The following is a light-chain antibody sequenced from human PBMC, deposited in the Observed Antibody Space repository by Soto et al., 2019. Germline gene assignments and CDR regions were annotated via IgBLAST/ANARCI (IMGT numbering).Light chain of an antibody. CDR2: GAS. Sequence: EIVLTQSPGTLSLSPGQRATLSCRASQSLSSSFLAWYQQKPCQAPRLIIYGASSRAAGIPDRFSGSGSGTDFTLTISSLEPEDFAVYYCHQFATTRSFGQGTKVDIK. CDR1: QSLSSSF. V-gene: IGKV3-20*01. J-gene: IGKJ1*01. CDR3: HQFATTRS.